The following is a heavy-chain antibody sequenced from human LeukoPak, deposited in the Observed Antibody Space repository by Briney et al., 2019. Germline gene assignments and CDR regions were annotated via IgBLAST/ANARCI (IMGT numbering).Heavy chain of an antibody. Sequence: SETLSLTCTVSGGSISSYYWSWIRQPPGKGLEWIGYIYYSGSTNYNPSLKSRVTISVDTSKNQFSLKLSSVTAADTAVYYCARLHASRAEEFDPWGQGTLVTVSS. D-gene: IGHD3-16*01. CDR2: IYYSGST. J-gene: IGHJ5*02. CDR1: GGSISSYY. V-gene: IGHV4-59*12. CDR3: ARLHASRAEEFDP.